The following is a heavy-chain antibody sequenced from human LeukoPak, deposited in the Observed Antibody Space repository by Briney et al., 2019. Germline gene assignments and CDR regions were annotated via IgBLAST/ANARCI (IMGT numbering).Heavy chain of an antibody. CDR1: GFTFDTYG. Sequence: GGSLRLSCAASGFTFDTYGMSWVRQAPGKGLEWVSSISGSGNYMYYKDSVKGRCTISRDNSKNTLLLQMNSLGAEASAVYYCAKGGHPAVVTTRFDSWGQGTLVTVSS. J-gene: IGHJ5*01. CDR3: AKGGHPAVVTTRFDS. V-gene: IGHV3-23*01. CDR2: ISGSGNYM. D-gene: IGHD2-21*02.